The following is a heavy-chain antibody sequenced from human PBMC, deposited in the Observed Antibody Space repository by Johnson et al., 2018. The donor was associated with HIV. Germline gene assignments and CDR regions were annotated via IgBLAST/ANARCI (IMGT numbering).Heavy chain of an antibody. CDR3: AKDRDSSSWYGYDAFDI. V-gene: IGHV3-7*01. CDR1: GFTFSAYW. CDR2: IRQEGSEK. D-gene: IGHD6-13*01. Sequence: VQLVESGGGLVQPGGSLRLSCAASGFTFSAYWMTWVRQAPGKGLEWVASIRQEGSEKYYADSVEDRFTISRDNSKNTLYLQMNSLRAEDTAVYYCAKDRDSSSWYGYDAFDIWGQGTMVTVSS. J-gene: IGHJ3*02.